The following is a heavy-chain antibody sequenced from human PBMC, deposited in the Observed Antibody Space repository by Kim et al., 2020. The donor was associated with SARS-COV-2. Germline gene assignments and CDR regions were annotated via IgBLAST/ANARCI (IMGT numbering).Heavy chain of an antibody. J-gene: IGHJ3*02. CDR1: GFSLSTSGVG. CDR2: IYWDDDK. D-gene: IGHD3-3*01. V-gene: IGHV2-5*02. Sequence: SGPTLVNPTQTLTLTCTFSGFSLSTSGVGVGWIRQPPGKALEWLALIYWDDDKRYSPSLKSRLTITKDTSKNQVVLTKTNMDPVDTATYYCAHLQSRITIFGVVIDDAFDIWGQGTMVTVSS. CDR3: AHLQSRITIFGVVIDDAFDI.